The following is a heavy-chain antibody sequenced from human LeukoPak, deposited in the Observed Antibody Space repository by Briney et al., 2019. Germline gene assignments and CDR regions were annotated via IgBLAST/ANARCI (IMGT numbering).Heavy chain of an antibody. J-gene: IGHJ4*02. D-gene: IGHD6-19*01. CDR3: ATGGGIAVAGL. CDR2: IHYSGST. V-gene: IGHV4-59*04. CDR1: GGSISSDY. Sequence: SETLSLTCSVSGGSISSDYWSRIRQPPGKGLEWIGSIHYSGSTYYSPSLKSRVTISVDTSRNQFSLKLSSVTAADTAVYYCATGGGIAVAGLWGQGTLVTVSS.